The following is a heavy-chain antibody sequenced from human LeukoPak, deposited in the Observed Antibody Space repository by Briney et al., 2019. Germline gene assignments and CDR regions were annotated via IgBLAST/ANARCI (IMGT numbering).Heavy chain of an antibody. D-gene: IGHD2-2*01. CDR3: ARVSGYCSSTSCPNT. V-gene: IGHV4-4*02. CDR2: MYLGGTT. Sequence: SETLSLTCIVSGGSISSLNLWSWLRQPPGKGLEWIGEMYLGGTTNFNPSLKSRVTILIDKSKNQLSLQLTSVTAADTAVYYCARVSGYCSSTSCPNTWGQGTLVTVSS. J-gene: IGHJ5*02. CDR1: GGSISSLNL.